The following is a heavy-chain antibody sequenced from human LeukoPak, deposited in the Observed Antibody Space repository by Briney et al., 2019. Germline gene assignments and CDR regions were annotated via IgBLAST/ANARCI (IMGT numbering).Heavy chain of an antibody. J-gene: IGHJ4*02. CDR1: GYSFNTYG. D-gene: IGHD3-3*01. CDR3: ARFWSGYLPDY. CDR2: ISTDNGDT. Sequence: VASVKVSCKPSGYSFNTYGIGWVRQAPGQGLEWMGLISTDNGDTNYAPNFQGRVAMTTDTSTSTAYMELRSLRSDDTAVYYCARFWSGYLPDYWGQGTLVTVSS. V-gene: IGHV1-18*01.